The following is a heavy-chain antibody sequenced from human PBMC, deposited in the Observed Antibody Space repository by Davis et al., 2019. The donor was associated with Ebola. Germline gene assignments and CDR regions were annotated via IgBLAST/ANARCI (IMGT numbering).Heavy chain of an antibody. CDR1: GFTFSNHA. D-gene: IGHD1-1*01. CDR2: TSHNERER. J-gene: IGHJ4*02. CDR3: ARALHDEVLDY. Sequence: GESLKISCVASGFTFSNHAMHWVRQAPGKGLEWVAVTSHNERERFYGESVQGRFTISRDNCENVLYLQMDSLRPDDTAIYFCARALHDEVLDYWGQGTPVTVSS. V-gene: IGHV3-30*04.